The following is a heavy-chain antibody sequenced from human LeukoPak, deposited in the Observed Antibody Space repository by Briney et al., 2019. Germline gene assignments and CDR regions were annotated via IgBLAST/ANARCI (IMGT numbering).Heavy chain of an antibody. Sequence: SETLSLTCTVSGGSISSGGYYWSWIRQPPGKGLEWIGEINHSGSTNYNPSLKSRVTISVDTSKNQFSLKLSSVTAADTAVYYCVRFGIQLWLYYFDYWGQGTLVTVSS. D-gene: IGHD5-18*01. CDR2: INHSGST. CDR3: VRFGIQLWLYYFDY. CDR1: GGSISSGGYY. J-gene: IGHJ4*02. V-gene: IGHV4-39*07.